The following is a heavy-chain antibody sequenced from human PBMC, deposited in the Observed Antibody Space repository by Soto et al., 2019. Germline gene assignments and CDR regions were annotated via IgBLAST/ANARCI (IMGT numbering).Heavy chain of an antibody. CDR2: TYYRSKWYN. J-gene: IGHJ6*02. CDR1: GDSVSSNSAA. Sequence: SQTLSLTCAISGDSVSSNSAAWNWIRQSPSRGLEWLGRTYYRSKWYNDYAVSVKSRITINPDTSKNQFSLQLNSVTPEDTAVYHCARDRRQWLVSAYYYYYGMDVWGQGTTVTVSS. CDR3: ARDRRQWLVSAYYYYYGMDV. D-gene: IGHD6-19*01. V-gene: IGHV6-1*01.